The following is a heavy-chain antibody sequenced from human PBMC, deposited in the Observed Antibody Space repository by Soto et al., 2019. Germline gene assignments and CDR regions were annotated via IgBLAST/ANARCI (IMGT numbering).Heavy chain of an antibody. CDR1: GGSFSGYS. CDR2: INHNGGT. D-gene: IGHD5-18*01. V-gene: IGHV4-34*09. J-gene: IGHJ4*02. CDR3: ARVRERYSYGPFDY. Sequence: SETLSLTCAVYGGSFSGYSWSWIRQPPGKGLEWIGQINHNGGTYYNPSLKSRVTISVDTSKNQFSLKLSSVTAADTAVYYCARVRERYSYGPFDYWGQGTLVTVSS.